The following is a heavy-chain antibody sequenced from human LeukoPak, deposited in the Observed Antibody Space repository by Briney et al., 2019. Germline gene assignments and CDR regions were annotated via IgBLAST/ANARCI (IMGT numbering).Heavy chain of an antibody. V-gene: IGHV4-61*05. J-gene: IGHJ5*02. CDR2: IYYSGST. D-gene: IGHD6-13*01. CDR3: ARAYSSSWYFNWFDP. CDR1: GGSISSSSYY. Sequence: SETLSLTCTVSGGSISSSSYYWGWIRQPPGKGLEWIGYIYYSGSTNYNPSLKSRLTISVDTSKNQFSLKLSSVTAADTAVYFCARAYSSSWYFNWFDPWGQGTLVTVSS.